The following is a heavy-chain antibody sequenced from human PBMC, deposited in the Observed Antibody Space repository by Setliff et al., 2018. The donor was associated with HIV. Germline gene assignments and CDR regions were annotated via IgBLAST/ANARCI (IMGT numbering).Heavy chain of an antibody. J-gene: IGHJ2*01. Sequence: GGSLRLSCAASGFTFSDYYMSWVRQPPGKGLEWVSYISDSGSTIYYADSVKGRFTISRDNAKNSLYLQMNSLRAEDTAVYYCVRDYRWLNWFFDLWGRGTLVTVSS. V-gene: IGHV3-11*04. CDR3: VRDYRWLNWFFDL. CDR2: ISDSGSTI. CDR1: GFTFSDYY. D-gene: IGHD5-12*01.